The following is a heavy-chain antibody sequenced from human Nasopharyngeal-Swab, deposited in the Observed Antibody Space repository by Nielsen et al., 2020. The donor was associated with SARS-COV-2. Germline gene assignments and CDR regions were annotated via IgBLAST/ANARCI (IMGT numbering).Heavy chain of an antibody. V-gene: IGHV3-48*03. Sequence: GESLKISCAASGLGFSNYEMNWVRQAPGKGLEWISYISTPTATIYYADSVKGRFTISRDNAKNSLYLQMNSLRAEDTAVYYCAREVPYSGHDDAFDIWGQGTMVTVSA. CDR3: AREVPYSGHDDAFDI. D-gene: IGHD5-12*01. J-gene: IGHJ3*02. CDR2: ISTPTATI. CDR1: GLGFSNYE.